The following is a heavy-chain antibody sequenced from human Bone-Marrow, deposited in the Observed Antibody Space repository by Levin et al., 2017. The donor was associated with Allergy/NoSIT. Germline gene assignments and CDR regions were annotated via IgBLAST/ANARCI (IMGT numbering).Heavy chain of an antibody. D-gene: IGHD1-1*01. CDR2: ISRSGFST. CDR1: GFTFSSCA. CDR3: AKDVSSGTSFLTNVDY. Sequence: AGGSLRLSCAASGFTFSSCAMNWVRQAPGKGLEWVSAISRSGFSTYYADSVKGRFTISRDNSKNMLYLQMNSLRVVDTAVYYCAKDVSSGTSFLTNVDYWGQGTLVTVSS. J-gene: IGHJ4*02. V-gene: IGHV3-23*01.